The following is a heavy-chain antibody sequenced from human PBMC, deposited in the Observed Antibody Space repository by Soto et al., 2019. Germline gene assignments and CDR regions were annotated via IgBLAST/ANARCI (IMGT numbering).Heavy chain of an antibody. CDR2: ISSSSSYI. CDR1: GFTFSSYS. CDR3: ARDMFSAPMGDYYDPPSDY. J-gene: IGHJ4*02. D-gene: IGHD3-22*01. V-gene: IGHV3-21*01. Sequence: GVSLRLSCAASGFTFSSYSMNWVRQAPGKGLEWVSSISSSSSYIYYADSVKGRFTISRDNAKNSLYLQMNSLRAEDTAVYYCARDMFSAPMGDYYDPPSDYWGQGTLVTVSS.